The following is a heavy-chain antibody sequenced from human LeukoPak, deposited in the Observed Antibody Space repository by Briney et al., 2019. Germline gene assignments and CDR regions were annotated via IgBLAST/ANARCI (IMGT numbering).Heavy chain of an antibody. Sequence: SETLSLACAVSGGSISSGGYSWSWIRQPPGKGPEWIGYIYHSGSTYYNPSLKSRVTISVDRSKNQFSLKLSSVTAADTAVYYCARGSSGWYSHLGYWGQGTLVTVSS. CDR2: IYHSGST. CDR3: ARGSSGWYSHLGY. D-gene: IGHD6-19*01. CDR1: GGSISSGGYS. J-gene: IGHJ4*02. V-gene: IGHV4-30-2*01.